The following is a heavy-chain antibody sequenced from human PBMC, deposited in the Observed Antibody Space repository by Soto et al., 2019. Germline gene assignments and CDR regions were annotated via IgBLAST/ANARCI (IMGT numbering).Heavy chain of an antibody. D-gene: IGHD3-9*01. CDR2: IIPIFGTA. CDR3: ARSRPLRSYDILTGYHELDY. V-gene: IGHV1-69*13. CDR1: GGTFSSCA. J-gene: IGHJ4*02. Sequence: SLKVSCTASGGTFSSCAIRWVRQAPGQGLEWMGGIIPIFGTANYAQKFQGRVTITADESTSTAYMELSSLRSEDTAVYYCARSRPLRSYDILTGYHELDYWGQRTLVTVSS.